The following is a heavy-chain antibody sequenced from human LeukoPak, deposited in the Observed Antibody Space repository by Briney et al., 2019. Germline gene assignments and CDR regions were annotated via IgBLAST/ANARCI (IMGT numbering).Heavy chain of an antibody. CDR2: ISWNSCSI. Sequence: GRSLRLSCAASGFTFYDYAMHWVRQAPGKGLEWVSGISWNSCSISYADSVKGRFTISRDNAKNSLYLQMHSLRAEETDLYYCVLGELSSWGHGTLLPVSS. V-gene: IGHV3-9*01. CDR1: GFTFYDYA. J-gene: IGHJ5*01. D-gene: IGHD3-16*02. CDR3: VLGELSS.